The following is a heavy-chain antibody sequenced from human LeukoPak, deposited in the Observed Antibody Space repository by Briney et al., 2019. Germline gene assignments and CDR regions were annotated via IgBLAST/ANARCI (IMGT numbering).Heavy chain of an antibody. CDR3: ARAGGWAREDYKGDAFDI. D-gene: IGHD6-19*01. V-gene: IGHV1-18*01. CDR1: GYTFTNYG. J-gene: IGHJ3*02. Sequence: ASVKVSCKASGYTFTNYGISWVRQAPGQGLEWMGWISTYNGNSNYAQKLQDRVTMTTDTSTTTAYMDLRSLRSDDTAVYYCARAGGWAREDYKGDAFDIWGQGTMVTVSS. CDR2: ISTYNGNS.